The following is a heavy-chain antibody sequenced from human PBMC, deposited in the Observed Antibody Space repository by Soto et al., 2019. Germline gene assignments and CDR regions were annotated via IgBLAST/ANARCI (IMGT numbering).Heavy chain of an antibody. CDR3: ARDKITGLFDY. V-gene: IGHV4-34*01. CDR1: GGSFSGYY. CDR2: INHSGST. D-gene: IGHD2-8*02. Sequence: QVQLQQWGAGLLKPSETLSLTCAVYGGSFSGYYWTWIRQPPGTGLEWIGEINHSGSTNYNPSLKSRVTISVDTSKNQVSLKLTSVTAADTAVYYWARDKITGLFDYWGQGTLVTVSS. J-gene: IGHJ4*02.